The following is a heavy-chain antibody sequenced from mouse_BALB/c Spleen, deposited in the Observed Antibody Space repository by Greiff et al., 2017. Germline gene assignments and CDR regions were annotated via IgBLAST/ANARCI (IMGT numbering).Heavy chain of an antibody. CDR2: ISSGGSYT. D-gene: IGHD1-1*02. Sequence: EVKLVESGGDLVKPGGSLKLSCAASGFTFSSYGMSWVRQTPDKRLEWVATISSGGSYTYYPDSVKGRFTISRDNDKNTLYLQMSSLKSEDTAMYYCARHRVEVVIFDYWGQGTTLTVSS. J-gene: IGHJ2*01. CDR3: ARHRVEVVIFDY. CDR1: GFTFSSYG. V-gene: IGHV5-6*02.